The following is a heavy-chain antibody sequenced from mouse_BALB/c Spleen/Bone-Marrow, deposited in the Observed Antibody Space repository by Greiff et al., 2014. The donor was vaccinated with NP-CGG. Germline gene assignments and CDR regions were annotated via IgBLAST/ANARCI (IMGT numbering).Heavy chain of an antibody. Sequence: VQLKESGGDLVKPGGSLKLSCAASGFPFSGYGMSWVRQTPDKRLEWVATIGVGGTYTYYPDSVKGRFTISRDNAKNTLYLRMSSLKSEDTAMYYCARPFTTVVATVFAYWGQGTLVTVSA. CDR1: GFPFSGYG. CDR3: ARPFTTVVATVFAY. J-gene: IGHJ3*01. V-gene: IGHV5-6*01. CDR2: IGVGGTYT. D-gene: IGHD1-1*01.